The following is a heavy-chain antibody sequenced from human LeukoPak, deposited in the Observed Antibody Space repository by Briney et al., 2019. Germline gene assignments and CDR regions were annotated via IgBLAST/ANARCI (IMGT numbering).Heavy chain of an antibody. Sequence: PSQTLSLTCTVSGGSISSGGYYWSWIRQHPGKGLEWIGYIYYSGGTYYNPSLKSRVTISVDTSKNQFSLKLSSVTAADTAVYYCAREREGTEGSGTWSYWGQGTLVTVSS. D-gene: IGHD1-26*01. CDR2: IYYSGGT. J-gene: IGHJ4*02. CDR3: AREREGTEGSGTWSY. CDR1: GGSISSGGYY. V-gene: IGHV4-31*03.